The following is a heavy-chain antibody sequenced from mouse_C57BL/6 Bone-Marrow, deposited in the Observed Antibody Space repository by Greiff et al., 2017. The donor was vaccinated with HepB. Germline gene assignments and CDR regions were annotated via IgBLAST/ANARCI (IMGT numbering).Heavy chain of an antibody. CDR1: GYTFTDYY. CDR2: INPYNGGT. Sequence: SGPVLVKPGASVKMSCKASGYTFTDYYMNWVKQSHGKSLEWIGVINPYNGGTSYNQKFKGKATLTVDKSSSTAYMELNSLTSEDSAVYYCARRNYDYLYWYFDVWGTGTTVTVSS. V-gene: IGHV1-19*01. CDR3: ARRNYDYLYWYFDV. J-gene: IGHJ1*03. D-gene: IGHD2-4*01.